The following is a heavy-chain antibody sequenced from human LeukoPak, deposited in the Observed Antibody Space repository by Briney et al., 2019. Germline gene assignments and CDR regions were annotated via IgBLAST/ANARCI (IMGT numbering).Heavy chain of an antibody. CDR1: GGSISSYY. D-gene: IGHD2-2*01. Sequence: SETLSLTCTVSGGSISSYYWSWIRQPPGKGLEWIGYIYYSGSTNYNPSLKSRVTISVDTSKNQFSLKLSSVTAADTAVYYCARGSWYCSSTSCSEAGWFDPWGQGTLVTVSS. CDR2: IYYSGST. V-gene: IGHV4-59*01. J-gene: IGHJ5*02. CDR3: ARGSWYCSSTSCSEAGWFDP.